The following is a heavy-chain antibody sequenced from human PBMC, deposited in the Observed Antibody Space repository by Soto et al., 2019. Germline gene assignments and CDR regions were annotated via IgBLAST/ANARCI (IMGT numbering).Heavy chain of an antibody. J-gene: IGHJ4*02. CDR1: GFTFNSYG. D-gene: IGHD1-26*01. CDR2: ISHDGTNK. CDR3: AKTPWEKYYSSWFDC. V-gene: IGHV3-30*18. Sequence: QVQLVESGGGVVQPGRSLRLSCAASGFTFNSYGMHWVRQAPGKGLEWVASISHDGTNKYYVDSVKGRFTISRDNSKSTLYLQMNSLRAEATAVYYCAKTPWEKYYSSWFDCWGQGTLVTVSS.